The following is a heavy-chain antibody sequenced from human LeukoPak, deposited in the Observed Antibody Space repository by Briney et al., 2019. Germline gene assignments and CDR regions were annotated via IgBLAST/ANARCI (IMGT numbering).Heavy chain of an antibody. J-gene: IGHJ4*02. D-gene: IGHD2-15*01. CDR2: ISSSTTTI. V-gene: IGHV3-48*01. Sequence: PGGSLRLSCAASGFTFSSYSMNWVRQAPGKGLEWVSYISSSTTTIYYADSVKGRFTISRDNAKNSLSLQMNSLRAEDAAVYYCARAPVTSCSGVLCYPFDYWGQGTLVTVSS. CDR3: ARAPVTSCSGVLCYPFDY. CDR1: GFTFSSYS.